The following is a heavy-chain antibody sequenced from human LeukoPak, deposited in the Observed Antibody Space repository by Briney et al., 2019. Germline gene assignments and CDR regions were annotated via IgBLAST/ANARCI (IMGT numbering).Heavy chain of an antibody. CDR1: GYTFTGYY. D-gene: IGHD1-26*01. CDR2: INPNSGDT. V-gene: IGHV1-2*02. Sequence: ASVKVSCKASGYTFTGYYMHWVRQAPGQGLEWMGWINPNSGDTNYAQKFQGRVTMTRDTSISTAYMELSRLRSDDTAVYYCASLAFIVGATSFDYWGQGTLVTVSS. J-gene: IGHJ4*02. CDR3: ASLAFIVGATSFDY.